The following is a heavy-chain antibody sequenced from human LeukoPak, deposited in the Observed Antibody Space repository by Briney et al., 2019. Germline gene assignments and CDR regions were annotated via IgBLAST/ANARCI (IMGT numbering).Heavy chain of an antibody. CDR3: ARDNPGYGDYTVDY. CDR1: GFTFSSYS. V-gene: IGHV3-48*01. J-gene: IGHJ4*02. D-gene: IGHD4-17*01. CDR2: ISSSSSTI. Sequence: PGGSLRLSCAASGFTFSSYSMSWVRQAPGKGLEWVSYISSSSSTIYYADSVKGRFTISRDNAKNSLYLQMNSLRAEDTAVYYCARDNPGYGDYTVDYWGQGTLVTVSS.